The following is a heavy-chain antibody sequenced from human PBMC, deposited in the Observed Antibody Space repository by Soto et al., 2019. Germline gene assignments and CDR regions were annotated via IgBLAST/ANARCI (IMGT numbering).Heavy chain of an antibody. CDR1: GVSFSSYC. J-gene: IGHJ4*02. CDR2: IYYDGSNK. D-gene: IGHD4-4*01. Sequence: GETLRLTCAASGVSFSSYCMHWVRQPPGKGLEWVGVIYYDGSNKYYADSVKGRCPISRDNSTSPLCLQMSSLRAEVTVVFYFAKAAVTRAAFGFGGQGTWVTVSS. V-gene: IGHV3-30*18. CDR3: AKAAVTRAAFGF.